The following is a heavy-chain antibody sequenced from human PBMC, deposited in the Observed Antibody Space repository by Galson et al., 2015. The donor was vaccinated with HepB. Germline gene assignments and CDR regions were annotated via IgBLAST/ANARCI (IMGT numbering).Heavy chain of an antibody. J-gene: IGHJ2*01. V-gene: IGHV1-69*13. Sequence: SVKVSCKASGGTFSNYAFSWVRQAPGQGLEWMGGTIPILGSANYAQKFQGRVTITAEESTSTAYVELTSLRFEDTAVYYCARDVEWYFDLWGRGTLVTVSS. CDR3: ARDVEWYFDL. CDR1: GGTFSNYA. CDR2: TIPILGSA.